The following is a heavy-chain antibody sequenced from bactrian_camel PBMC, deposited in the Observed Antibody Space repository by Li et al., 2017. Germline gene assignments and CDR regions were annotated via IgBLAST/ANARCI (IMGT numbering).Heavy chain of an antibody. V-gene: IGHV3S1*01. J-gene: IGHJ4*01. D-gene: IGHD6*01. Sequence: HVQLVESGGGSVQAGGSLRLSCTASGLVFSNVYMQWFRQFPGKEREGLAAIYGGGATYIERTVYADSVKGRFTISRDNAKNTLYLQLNGLKTEDTVMYYCANLRYGGTRSEFEYWGQGTQVTVS. CDR3: ANLRYGGTRSEFEY. CDR1: GLVFSNVY. CDR2: IYGGGATYIERT.